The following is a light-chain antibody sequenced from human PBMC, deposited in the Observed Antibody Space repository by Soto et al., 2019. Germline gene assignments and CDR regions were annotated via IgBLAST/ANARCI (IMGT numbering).Light chain of an antibody. CDR2: TYN. J-gene: IGLJ2*01. CDR3: AGWDDSLNVVV. V-gene: IGLV1-47*02. CDR1: ISNIGSYS. Sequence: QSVLTQPPSASGTPGQRVTISCSVSISNIGSYSVYWYQQLPGTAPKLLIHTYNQRPSGVPDRFSGSKSGTSASLAITGLRSEDEADYYCAGWDDSLNVVVFGGGTKVTVL.